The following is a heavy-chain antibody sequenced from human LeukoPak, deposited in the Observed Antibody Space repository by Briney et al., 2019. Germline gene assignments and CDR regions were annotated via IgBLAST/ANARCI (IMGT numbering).Heavy chain of an antibody. Sequence: PGGSLRLSCSASGFIFSGYWMSWVRQAPGKGLEWVANIKHDGSAANYMKSVRGRFTISRDNAKNTLYLQMNSLRAEDTAVYYCARDTHSCSGGSCYLQEYWGQGTLVTVSS. CDR2: IKHDGSAA. CDR3: ARDTHSCSGGSCYLQEY. D-gene: IGHD2-15*01. V-gene: IGHV3-7*01. CDR1: GFIFSGYW. J-gene: IGHJ4*02.